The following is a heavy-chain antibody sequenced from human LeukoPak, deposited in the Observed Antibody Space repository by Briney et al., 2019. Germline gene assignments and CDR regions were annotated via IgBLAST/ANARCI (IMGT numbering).Heavy chain of an antibody. CDR2: ISSSGGAT. CDR1: GFTFSCFA. D-gene: IGHD3-10*01. Sequence: PGGSLRLSCAASGFTFSCFATSWARQAPGKGLEWVSVISSSGGATYYADSVKGRFTISRDNSKNTLYLQMNSLRAEDTAIYYCARAAMVRGVDYFDYWGQGTLVTVSS. CDR3: ARAAMVRGVDYFDY. V-gene: IGHV3-23*01. J-gene: IGHJ4*02.